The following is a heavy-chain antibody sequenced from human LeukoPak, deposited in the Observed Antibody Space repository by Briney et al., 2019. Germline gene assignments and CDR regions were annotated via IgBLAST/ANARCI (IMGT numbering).Heavy chain of an antibody. CDR3: AKDFTAYCGGDCPIDY. CDR1: GFTFSTYA. D-gene: IGHD2-21*02. V-gene: IGHV3-23*01. CDR2: ISAAGGST. J-gene: IGHJ4*02. Sequence: GGSLRLSCAASGFTFSTYAMSWVRQAPGKGLECVSAISAAGGSTYYADSVKGRFIISRDSSKNTLFLQMNSLRAEDTAVYYCAKDFTAYCGGDCPIDYWGQGTLVTVSS.